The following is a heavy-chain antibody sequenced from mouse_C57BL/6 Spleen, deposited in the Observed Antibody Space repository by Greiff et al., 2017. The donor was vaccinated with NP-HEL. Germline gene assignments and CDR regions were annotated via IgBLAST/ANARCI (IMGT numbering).Heavy chain of an antibody. J-gene: IGHJ2*01. D-gene: IGHD1-1*01. CDR1: GFTFSDYG. Sequence: EVKVVESGGGLVKPGGSLKLSCAASGFTFSDYGMHWVRQAPEKGLEWVAYISSGSSTIYYADTVKGRFTISRDNAKNTLFLHMTSLRSEDTAMYYCARQNYGSVFFDYWGQGTTLTVSS. CDR2: ISSGSSTI. CDR3: ARQNYGSVFFDY. V-gene: IGHV5-17*01.